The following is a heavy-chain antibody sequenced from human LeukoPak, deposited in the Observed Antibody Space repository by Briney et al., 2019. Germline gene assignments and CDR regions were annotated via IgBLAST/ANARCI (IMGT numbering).Heavy chain of an antibody. Sequence: ASVKVSCKASGYTFTGYYMHWERQAPGQGLEWMGWINPNSGGTNYAQKFQGRVTMTRDTSISTAYMELSRLRSDDTAVYYCARPLWFGDPVKTTTSFDPWGQGTLVTVSS. J-gene: IGHJ5*02. CDR3: ARPLWFGDPVKTTTSFDP. D-gene: IGHD3-10*01. CDR1: GYTFTGYY. CDR2: INPNSGGT. V-gene: IGHV1-2*02.